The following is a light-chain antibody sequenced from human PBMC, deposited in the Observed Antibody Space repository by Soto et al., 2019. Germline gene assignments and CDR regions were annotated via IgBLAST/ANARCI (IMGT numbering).Light chain of an antibody. CDR1: QSVLSTSNSLNF. J-gene: IGKJ5*01. V-gene: IGKV4-1*01. Sequence: DIVMTQSPDSLAVSLGERATINCKSSQSVLSTSNSLNFLAWYQKKPGQPPRLLIRWASSRESGVPDRFSASRSETDFTLTISSLQAEDVAAYYCQQYYGSPITFGQGTRLEIK. CDR2: WAS. CDR3: QQYYGSPIT.